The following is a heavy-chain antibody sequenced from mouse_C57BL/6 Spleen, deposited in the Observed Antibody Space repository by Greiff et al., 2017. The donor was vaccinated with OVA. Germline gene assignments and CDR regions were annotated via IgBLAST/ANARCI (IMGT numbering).Heavy chain of an antibody. V-gene: IGHV8-12*01. CDR1: GFSLSTSGMG. Sequence: QVTLKESGPGILQSSQTLSLTCSFSGFSLSTSGMGVSWIRQPSGKGLEWLAHIYWDDDKRYNPSLKSRLTISKDTSRNQVFLKITSVVTADTATYYCARRARDGNYLYFDVWGTGTTVTVSS. CDR3: ARRARDGNYLYFDV. D-gene: IGHD2-1*01. CDR2: IYWDDDK. J-gene: IGHJ1*03.